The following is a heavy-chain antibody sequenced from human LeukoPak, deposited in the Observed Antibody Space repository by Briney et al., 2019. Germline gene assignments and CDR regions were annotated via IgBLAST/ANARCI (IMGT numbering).Heavy chain of an antibody. D-gene: IGHD6-19*01. V-gene: IGHV4-30-4*01. CDR2: IYYSGST. Sequence: SETLSLTCTVSGGSISSGDYYWGWIRQPPGKGLEWIGYIYYSGSTYYNPSLKSRVTISVDTSKNQFSLKLSSVTAADTAVYSCARFSVAGSSTRFDCWGQGTLVTVSS. CDR3: ARFSVAGSSTRFDC. CDR1: GGSISSGDYY. J-gene: IGHJ4*02.